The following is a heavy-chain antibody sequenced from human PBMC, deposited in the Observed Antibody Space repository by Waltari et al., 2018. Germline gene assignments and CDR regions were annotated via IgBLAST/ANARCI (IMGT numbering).Heavy chain of an antibody. V-gene: IGHV3-23*01. J-gene: IGHJ4*02. CDR1: GFTFSSYA. D-gene: IGHD2-15*01. Sequence: EVQLLESGGGLVQPGGSLRLSCAASGFTFSSYAMSWVRQAQGKGLEWVSAISGSGGSTYYADSVKGRFTISRDNSKNTLYLQMNSLRAEDTAVYYCAKGYGRYCSGGSCYLDYWGQGTLVTVSS. CDR3: AKGYGRYCSGGSCYLDY. CDR2: ISGSGGST.